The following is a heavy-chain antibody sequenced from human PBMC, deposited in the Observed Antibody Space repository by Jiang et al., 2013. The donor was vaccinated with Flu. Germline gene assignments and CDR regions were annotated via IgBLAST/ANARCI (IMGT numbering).Heavy chain of an antibody. J-gene: IGHJ4*02. V-gene: IGHV5-51*01. D-gene: IGHD5-24*01. CDR2: IHPGDSNP. Sequence: LVESGAEMKKPGESLKISCKGSGSGYVFTRYWIGWVRQMPGKGLEWMGIIHPGDSNPRYSPSFQGQVTISADNSISTAYLQWSGLKASDTAIYYCISGPRDGYNYRGPDYWGQGALVTVSS. CDR3: ISGPRDGYNYRGPDY. CDR1: GSGYVFTRYW.